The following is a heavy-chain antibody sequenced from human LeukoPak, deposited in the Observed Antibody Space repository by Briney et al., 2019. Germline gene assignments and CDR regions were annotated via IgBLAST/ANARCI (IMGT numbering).Heavy chain of an antibody. J-gene: IGHJ5*02. Sequence: ASVNVSCKASGYTFTSYAMHWVRQAPGQRLEWMGWINAGNGNTKYSQKFQGRVTITRDTSASTAYMELSSLRSEDTAVYYCARVQGRGGYYDDWFDPWGQGTLVTVSS. CDR1: GYTFTSYA. D-gene: IGHD3-22*01. CDR3: ARVQGRGGYYDDWFDP. V-gene: IGHV1-3*01. CDR2: INAGNGNT.